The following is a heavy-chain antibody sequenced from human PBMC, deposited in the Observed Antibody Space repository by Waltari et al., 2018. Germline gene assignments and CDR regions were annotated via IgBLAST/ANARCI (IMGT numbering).Heavy chain of an antibody. V-gene: IGHV3-48*01. D-gene: IGHD3-22*01. J-gene: IGHJ4*02. CDR2: INSGSTTI. CDR3: VRDPYHDPSGYPGY. CDR1: GFNFSRYR. Sequence: EVQLVESGGGLVQPGGSLRLACAASGFNFSRYRMNWVRQAPGKGAEWISYINSGSTTISYADSVRGRFTISRDNAKSFLYLDLFSLRAEDTAVYYCVRDPYHDPSGYPGYWGQGTLVIVSS.